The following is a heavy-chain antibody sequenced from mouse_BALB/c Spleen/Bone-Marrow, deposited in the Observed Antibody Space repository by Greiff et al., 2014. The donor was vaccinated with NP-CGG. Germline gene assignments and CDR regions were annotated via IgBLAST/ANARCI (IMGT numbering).Heavy chain of an antibody. J-gene: IGHJ3*01. Sequence: VQGVESGPELVKPGASVKMSCKASGYTFTDYIISWVKQRVGQGLEWIGEIYPGTGSTYYNEKFKGKATLTADKSSNIAYMQLSSLTSEDSAVYFRARRKNVWFAYWGQGTLVTVSA. CDR2: IYPGTGST. CDR1: GYTFTDYI. CDR3: ARRKNVWFAY. V-gene: IGHV1-77*01.